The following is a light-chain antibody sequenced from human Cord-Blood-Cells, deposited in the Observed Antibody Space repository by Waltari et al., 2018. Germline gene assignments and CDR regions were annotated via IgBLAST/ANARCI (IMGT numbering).Light chain of an antibody. CDR3: QQYNSYSLT. Sequence: DIQMTQSPSTLSASVGDRVTITCRASQSISSWLALYQQKPGKAPKLLIYMASSLESGVPSRFSGRGSGTEFTLTISSLQPDDFATYYCQQYNSYSLTFGGGTKVEIK. CDR1: QSISSW. V-gene: IGKV1-5*03. CDR2: MAS. J-gene: IGKJ4*01.